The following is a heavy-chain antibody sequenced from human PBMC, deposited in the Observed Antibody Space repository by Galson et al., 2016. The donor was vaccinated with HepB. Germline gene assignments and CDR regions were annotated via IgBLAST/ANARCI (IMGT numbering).Heavy chain of an antibody. CDR3: AKEGTIFGVVPYGMDV. Sequence: SLRLSCAASGFTFSGYSGNWVRQAPGKGLEWISYINPSSRYIYYTASVKGRFTISRDNAKNSLYLQMNSLRAEDTAVYYCAKEGTIFGVVPYGMDVWGQGTKVIVSS. V-gene: IGHV3-21*04. CDR2: INPSSRYI. J-gene: IGHJ6*02. CDR1: GFTFSGYS. D-gene: IGHD3-3*01.